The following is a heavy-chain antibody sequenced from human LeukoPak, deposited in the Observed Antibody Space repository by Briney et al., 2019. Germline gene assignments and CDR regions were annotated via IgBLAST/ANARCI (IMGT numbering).Heavy chain of an antibody. D-gene: IGHD6-19*01. CDR1: GFSFISYG. V-gene: IGHV3-30*03. CDR3: ARDVWTGVAVSDY. CDR2: ISDDGRNK. J-gene: IGHJ4*02. Sequence: GGSLRLSCAASGFSFISYGMHWVRQAPGKGLEWVGVISDDGRNKKYADSVKGRFTISRDNSKDTLYLQMNSLRADDTAVYYCARDVWTGVAVSDYWGQGTLVTVSS.